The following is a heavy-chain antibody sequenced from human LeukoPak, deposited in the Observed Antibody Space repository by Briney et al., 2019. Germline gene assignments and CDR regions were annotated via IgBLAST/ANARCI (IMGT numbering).Heavy chain of an antibody. V-gene: IGHV1-69*04. CDR3: ASGQPHRELQYYYGMDV. J-gene: IGHJ6*02. Sequence: GASVKVSCKASGGTFSSYAISWVRQAPGQGLEWMGRIIPIFGIANYAQKFQGRVTITADKSTSTAYMELSSLRSEDTAVYYCASGQPHRELQYYYGMDVWGQGTTVTVSS. CDR2: IIPIFGIA. D-gene: IGHD4-23*01. CDR1: GGTFSSYA.